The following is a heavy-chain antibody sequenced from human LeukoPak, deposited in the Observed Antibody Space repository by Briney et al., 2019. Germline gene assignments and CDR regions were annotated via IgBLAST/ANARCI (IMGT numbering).Heavy chain of an antibody. CDR1: GGSISSGSYY. J-gene: IGHJ4*02. CDR2: IYTSGST. CDR3: ARDGGEMATITGFDY. D-gene: IGHD5-24*01. V-gene: IGHV4-61*02. Sequence: SSETLSLTCTVSGGSISSGSYYGSWIRQPAGKGLEWIVRIYTSGSTNYNPSLKSRVTISVDTSKNQFSLKLSSVTAADTAVYYCARDGGEMATITGFDYWGQGTLVTVSS.